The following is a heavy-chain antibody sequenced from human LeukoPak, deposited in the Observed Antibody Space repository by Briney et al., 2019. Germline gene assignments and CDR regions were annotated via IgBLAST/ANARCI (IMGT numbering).Heavy chain of an antibody. CDR1: GGSFSGYY. CDR2: INHSGST. CDR3: AREIVVVPAAIWLLSYYYMDV. J-gene: IGHJ6*03. D-gene: IGHD2-2*01. Sequence: SETLSLTCAVYGGSFSGYYWSWIRQPPGKGLEWIGEINHSGSTNYNPSLKSRVTISVDTSKNQFSLKLSSVTAADTAVYYCAREIVVVPAAIWLLSYYYMDVWGKGTTVTVSS. V-gene: IGHV4-34*01.